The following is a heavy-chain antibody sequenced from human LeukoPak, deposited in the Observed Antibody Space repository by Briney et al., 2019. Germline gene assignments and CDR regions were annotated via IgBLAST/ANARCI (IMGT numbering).Heavy chain of an antibody. D-gene: IGHD3-16*01. Sequence: GGSLRLSCAASGFTFDDYAMHWVRQAPGKGLEWVSLISGNGGSTYYVDSVKGRFTISRDNSKNSLYLQVNSLRTEDTALYYCAKTRAGGVAFDYWGQGTLVTVSS. CDR2: ISGNGGST. CDR3: AKTRAGGVAFDY. V-gene: IGHV3-43*02. J-gene: IGHJ4*02. CDR1: GFTFDDYA.